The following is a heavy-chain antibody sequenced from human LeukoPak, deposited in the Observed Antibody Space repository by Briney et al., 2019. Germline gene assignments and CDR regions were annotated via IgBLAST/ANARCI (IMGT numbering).Heavy chain of an antibody. CDR1: GYTFTSYY. D-gene: IGHD3-10*01. J-gene: IGHJ4*02. CDR2: INPSDGST. V-gene: IGHV1-46*01. CDR3: ARDHEYYYGSGSYYPGGCDY. Sequence: ASVKVSCKASGYTFTSYYMHWVRQAPGQGLEWMGIINPSDGSTSSAQEFQGRVTMTRDTSTSTVYMELSSLRSEDTAVYYCARDHEYYYGSGSYYPGGCDYWGQGTLVTVSS.